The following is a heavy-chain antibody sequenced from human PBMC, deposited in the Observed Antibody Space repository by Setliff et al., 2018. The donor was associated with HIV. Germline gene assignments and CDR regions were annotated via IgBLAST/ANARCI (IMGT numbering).Heavy chain of an antibody. J-gene: IGHJ4*02. Sequence: SETLSLTCTVSGGSVTNYYWSWIRQPAGKRLEWIGRISISGDTNYNPSLKSRATMSLDTSKNQFSLKLNSVTAADTAMYYCARDPTTGVDYWGQGTLVTVSS. CDR1: GGSVTNYY. CDR2: ISISGDT. CDR3: ARDPTTGVDY. D-gene: IGHD4-4*01. V-gene: IGHV4-4*07.